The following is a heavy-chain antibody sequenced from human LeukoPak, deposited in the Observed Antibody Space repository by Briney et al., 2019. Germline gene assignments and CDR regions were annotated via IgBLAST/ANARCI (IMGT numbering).Heavy chain of an antibody. CDR1: GGSISSSNYY. V-gene: IGHV4-39*01. D-gene: IGHD6-19*01. J-gene: IGHJ4*02. CDR2: VYYRGST. CDR3: ARTSSGWD. Sequence: SETLSLTCTVSGGSISSSNYYWGWIRQPPGKGLEWIGSVYYRGSTYYHPSLKSRVTISVDTSKNQFSLKLSSVTAADTAVYYCARTSSGWDWGQGILVTVSA.